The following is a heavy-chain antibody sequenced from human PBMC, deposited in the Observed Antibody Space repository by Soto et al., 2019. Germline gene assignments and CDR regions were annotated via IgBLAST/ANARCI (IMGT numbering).Heavy chain of an antibody. CDR1: GFTVSSNY. CDR3: ARIHSSGYYLGAFDI. J-gene: IGHJ3*02. CDR2: IYSGGST. V-gene: IGHV3-53*01. Sequence: GGSLRLSCAASGFTVSSNYMSWVRQAPGKGLEWVSVIYSGGSTYYADSVKGRFTISRDNSKNTLYLQMNSLRAEDTAVYYCARIHSSGYYLGAFDIWGQGTMVTVS. D-gene: IGHD3-22*01.